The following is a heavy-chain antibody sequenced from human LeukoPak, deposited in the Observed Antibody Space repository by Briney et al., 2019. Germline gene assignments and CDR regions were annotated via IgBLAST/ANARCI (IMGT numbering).Heavy chain of an antibody. CDR1: GGSISSYY. D-gene: IGHD3-3*01. CDR3: ARVYYDFWSGPVDY. CDR2: VYSSGST. J-gene: IGHJ4*02. V-gene: IGHV4-59*01. Sequence: SETLSLTCTVSGGSISSYYWSWIRQPPGKGLEWIGYVYSSGSTNYNPSLKSRVTISVDTSKNQFSLKLSSVTAADTAVYYCARVYYDFWSGPVDYWGQGTLVTVSS.